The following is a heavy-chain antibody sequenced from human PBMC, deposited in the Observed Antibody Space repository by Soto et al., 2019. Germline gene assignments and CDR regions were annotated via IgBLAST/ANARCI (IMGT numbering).Heavy chain of an antibody. CDR3: TRGSTVVTLAYFAS. CDR2: IDTSGGST. V-gene: IGHV1-46*01. Sequence: QVQLVQSGAEVKKPWASVKVSCKASGYTVTSHYMHWVRQAPGQGLEWMGIIDTSGGSTTYAQKFKDRVTMTRDMSTRTVYIEPRSLRSDDTAIYCCTRGSTVVTLAYFASWGQGTVVTVSS. CDR1: GYTVTSHY. D-gene: IGHD2-21*02. J-gene: IGHJ4*02.